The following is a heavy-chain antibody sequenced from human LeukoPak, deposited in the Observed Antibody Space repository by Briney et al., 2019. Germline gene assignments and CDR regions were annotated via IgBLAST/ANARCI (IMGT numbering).Heavy chain of an antibody. Sequence: GGSLRLSCAASGFTFSSYGMHWVRQAPGKGLEWVAVIWYDGSNKYYADSVKGRFTISRDNSKNTLYLQMNSLRAEDTAVYYCAKVRGVLISGRGYYFDYWGQGTLVTVSS. V-gene: IGHV3-33*06. CDR1: GFTFSSYG. CDR2: IWYDGSNK. CDR3: AKVRGVLISGRGYYFDY. D-gene: IGHD1-26*01. J-gene: IGHJ4*02.